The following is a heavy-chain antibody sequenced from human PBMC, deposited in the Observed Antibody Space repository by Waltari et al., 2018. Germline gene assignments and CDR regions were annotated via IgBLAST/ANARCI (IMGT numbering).Heavy chain of an antibody. Sequence: EVQLVESGGGFIQPGGSLRLSCAVSGFTFSRYWLHWVRQAPGQGLVWGARMRGEGSFTSDADSVKGRFTISRDNAKNTRYLQMNSLRAEETAVYYCARANSGSIGTDPWGQGTLVTVSS. V-gene: IGHV3-74*01. CDR2: MRGEGSFT. CDR1: GFTFSRYW. J-gene: IGHJ5*02. D-gene: IGHD1-26*01. CDR3: ARANSGSIGTDP.